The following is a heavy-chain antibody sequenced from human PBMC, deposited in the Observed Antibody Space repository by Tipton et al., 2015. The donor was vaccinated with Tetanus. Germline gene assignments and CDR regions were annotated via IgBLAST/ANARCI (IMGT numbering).Heavy chain of an antibody. CDR1: GYIFTNYW. V-gene: IGHV5-51*01. CDR2: IYPGNSDT. CDR3: GRAHCRDGVCEFDC. J-gene: IGHJ4*02. Sequence: QLVQSGGEVKKPGESLKISCKGSGYIFTNYWIGWVRQKPGKGLEWMGIIYPGNSDTRYSSSFQGQVTTSVEKSINTAYLQWSSLEGTDACGFYWGRAHCRDGVCEFDCWGQGALVAVAS. D-gene: IGHD5-24*01.